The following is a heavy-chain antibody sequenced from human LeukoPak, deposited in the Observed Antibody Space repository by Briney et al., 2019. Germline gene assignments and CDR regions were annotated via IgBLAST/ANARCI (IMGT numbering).Heavy chain of an antibody. J-gene: IGHJ4*02. CDR2: INPNSGDT. V-gene: IGHV1-2*02. D-gene: IGHD2-15*01. CDR1: GYTFTDYY. CDR3: AGGYCSGGSCRQGFDY. Sequence: ASVKLSCKASGYTFTDYYMHWVRQAPGQGLEWMGWINPNSGDTNHAQNFQGRVTLTRDTSISTAYMELSSLRSDDSAVYYCAGGYCSGGSCRQGFDYWGQGTLVTVSS.